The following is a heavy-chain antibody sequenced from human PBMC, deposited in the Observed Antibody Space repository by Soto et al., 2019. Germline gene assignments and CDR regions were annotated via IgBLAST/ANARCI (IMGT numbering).Heavy chain of an antibody. D-gene: IGHD4-17*01. CDR1: GDSMSSSY. CDR3: ARETHHGDRYNFYYAMDV. Sequence: SETLSLTCTVSGDSMSSSYWSWIRQPAGKGLEWVGRLYPSGSTNYNPSLRSRVTMSVDTSKNQFSLRLSSVTAADTAVYYCARETHHGDRYNFYYAMDVWGQGTKVTVSS. V-gene: IGHV4-4*07. CDR2: LYPSGST. J-gene: IGHJ6*02.